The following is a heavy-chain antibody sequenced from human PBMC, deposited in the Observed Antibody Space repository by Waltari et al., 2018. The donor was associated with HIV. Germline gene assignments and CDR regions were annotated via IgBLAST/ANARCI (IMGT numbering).Heavy chain of an antibody. Sequence: EVQLVESGGGLVQPGGSLRLSCAASGFTFGSYWMSWVRQAPGKGLEWVANIKQDGSEKYYVDSVKGRFTISRDNAKNSLYLQMNSLRAEDTAVYYCARVDGQSYYYGMDVWGQGTTVTVSS. V-gene: IGHV3-7*01. CDR3: ARVDGQSYYYGMDV. CDR2: IKQDGSEK. CDR1: GFTFGSYW. J-gene: IGHJ6*02.